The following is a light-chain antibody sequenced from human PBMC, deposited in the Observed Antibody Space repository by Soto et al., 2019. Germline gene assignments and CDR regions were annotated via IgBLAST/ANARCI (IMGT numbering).Light chain of an antibody. CDR2: NNN. Sequence: QTVVTQPPSASGTPGQRVTISCSGSSSNIGSNTVNWYQQLPGTAPKLLIYNNNQRPSGVPDRFSGSKSGTSASLAISGLQSEDEADYYCAAWDDSLNGPGFGGGTQLTVL. CDR1: SSNIGSNT. V-gene: IGLV1-44*01. J-gene: IGLJ7*01. CDR3: AAWDDSLNGPG.